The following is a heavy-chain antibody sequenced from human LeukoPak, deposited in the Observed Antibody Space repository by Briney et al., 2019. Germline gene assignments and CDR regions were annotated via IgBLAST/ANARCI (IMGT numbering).Heavy chain of an antibody. J-gene: IGHJ4*02. V-gene: IGHV3-23*01. CDR2: ISGSGGST. CDR1: GFTFSNYA. Sequence: GGSLRLSCAASGFTFSNYAMSWVRQAPGEGLEWVSSISGSGGSTYYADSVKGRFTISRDSSKNTLFLQMNSLRVEDTAVYYCATGWMFGDLLNCWGQGTLVTVSS. D-gene: IGHD3-10*02. CDR3: ATGWMFGDLLNC.